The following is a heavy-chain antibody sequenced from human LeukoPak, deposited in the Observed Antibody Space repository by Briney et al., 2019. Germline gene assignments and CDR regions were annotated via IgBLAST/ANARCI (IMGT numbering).Heavy chain of an antibody. J-gene: IGHJ4*02. CDR3: AKTTTGYSSGRYPGWPVDC. Sequence: GGSLRLSCAVSGITLSNYGMTWVRQAPGKGLEWVAGISGSGGSTNYADSVKGRFTISRDNSKNTVYLQMNSLSTEDTAVYYCAKTTTGYSSGRYPGWPVDCWGQGTLVTVSS. CDR1: GITLSNYG. V-gene: IGHV3-23*01. D-gene: IGHD6-19*01. CDR2: ISGSGGST.